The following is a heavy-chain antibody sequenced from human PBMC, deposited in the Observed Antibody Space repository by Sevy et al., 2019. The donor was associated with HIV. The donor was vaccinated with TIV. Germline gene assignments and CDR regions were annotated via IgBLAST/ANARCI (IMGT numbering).Heavy chain of an antibody. CDR3: ARDIGGSRVGASDY. J-gene: IGHJ4*02. V-gene: IGHV3-30*04. CDR1: GFTFSSYA. D-gene: IGHD1-26*01. CDR2: ISYDGSNK. Sequence: GGSVRLSCAASGFTFSSYAMHWVRQAPGKGLEWVAVISYDGSNKYYADSVKGRFTISRDNSKNTLYLQMNSLRAEDTAVYYCARDIGGSRVGASDYWGQGTLVTVSS.